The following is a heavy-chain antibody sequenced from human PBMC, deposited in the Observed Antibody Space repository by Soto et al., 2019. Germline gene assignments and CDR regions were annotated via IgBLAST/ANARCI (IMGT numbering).Heavy chain of an antibody. CDR1: GFNFSTYG. V-gene: IGHV3-30*18. D-gene: IGHD2-2*01. J-gene: IGHJ6*03. CDR3: AKVHLPGAKIRYYFFHMAV. Sequence: QVQLVESGGGVVQPGGSLRLSCAASGFNFSTYGFHWVRQAPGKWLEWVAVLSYDGANTYYADSVKGRFAISRDNSKSTVYLQMDNLRADETALYYCAKVHLPGAKIRYYFFHMAVWGKGTTVTISS. CDR2: LSYDGANT.